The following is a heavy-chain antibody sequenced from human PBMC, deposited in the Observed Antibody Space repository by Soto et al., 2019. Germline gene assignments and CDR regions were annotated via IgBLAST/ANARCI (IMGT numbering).Heavy chain of an antibody. V-gene: IGHV1-69*01. CDR3: ARAAYSSSSEPQVPDDY. J-gene: IGHJ4*02. Sequence: QVQLVQSGAEVKKPGSSVKVSCKASGGTFSSYAISWVRQAPGQGLEWMGGIIPIVGTAKYAQKFQGRVTITADESTSTAYMELSSLRSEDTAVYYCARAAYSSSSEPQVPDDYWGQGTLVTVSS. CDR2: IIPIVGTA. D-gene: IGHD6-6*01. CDR1: GGTFSSYA.